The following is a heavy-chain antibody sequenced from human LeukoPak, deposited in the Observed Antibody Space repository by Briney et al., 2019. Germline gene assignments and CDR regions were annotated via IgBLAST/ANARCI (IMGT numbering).Heavy chain of an antibody. V-gene: IGHV4-39*02. J-gene: IGHJ1*01. Sequence: PSETLSLTCTVSGGSISSSSYYWGWIRQPPGKGLEWIGDIYYSGRTYYNLSLRNRVSRSLDTSKNRFSLTLTSVTAADTAVYSCARRRYYDSTGFFDWGRGSLVIVSS. CDR3: ARRRYYDSTGFFD. CDR2: IYYSGRT. D-gene: IGHD3-22*01. CDR1: GGSISSSSYY.